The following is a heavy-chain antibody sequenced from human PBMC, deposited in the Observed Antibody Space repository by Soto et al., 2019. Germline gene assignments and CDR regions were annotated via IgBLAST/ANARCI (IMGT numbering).Heavy chain of an antibody. J-gene: IGHJ5*02. D-gene: IGHD3-16*01. CDR1: GYTFTNFD. CDR3: SRGRDWGHWFDP. V-gene: IGHV1-8*01. CDR2: MNPNTGNT. Sequence: QVQLVQSGAEVKKPGASVKVSCKASGYTFTNFDINWVRQAAGQGLEWMGWMNPNTGNTGYAQRFQGRVTMTRNTSITTAYMELSSLRSEDTAVYFCSRGRDWGHWFDPWGQGTLVTVSS.